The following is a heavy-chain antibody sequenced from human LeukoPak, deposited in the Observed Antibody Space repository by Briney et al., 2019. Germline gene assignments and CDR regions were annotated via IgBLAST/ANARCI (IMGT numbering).Heavy chain of an antibody. J-gene: IGHJ4*02. CDR3: ARDMGRSRGAPLDY. Sequence: SGGSLRLSCAASGFVVSSNYMNWVRQAPGKGLEWVSFIHNDGSTFYADSVKGRFTISKDNSKNTVYLQMDSLRIEDTAVYYCARDMGRSRGAPLDYWGQGTLVTVSS. CDR2: IHNDGST. CDR1: GFVVSSNY. D-gene: IGHD3-10*01. V-gene: IGHV3-53*01.